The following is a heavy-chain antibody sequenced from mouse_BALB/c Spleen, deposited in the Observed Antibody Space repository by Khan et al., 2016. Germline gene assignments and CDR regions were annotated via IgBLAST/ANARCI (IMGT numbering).Heavy chain of an antibody. CDR3: ATGYDFDWDYYALDY. CDR2: ISYSGST. Sequence: EVKLEVSGPSLVKPSQTLSLTCSVTGASITSGYWNWIRKFPGNKLEYMGYISYSGSTYYNPSLTSRISITRDTSKNQYYLQLNSVTSEDTATYYCATGYDFDWDYYALDYWGQGTSVTVSS. J-gene: IGHJ4*01. D-gene: IGHD2-4*01. CDR1: GASITSGY. V-gene: IGHV3-8*02.